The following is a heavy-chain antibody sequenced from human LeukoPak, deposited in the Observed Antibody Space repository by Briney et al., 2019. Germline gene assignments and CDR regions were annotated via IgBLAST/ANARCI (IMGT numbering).Heavy chain of an antibody. Sequence: GGSLRLSCAASRFTFSSYSMNWVRQAPGKGLEWVSSISSSSSYIYYADSVKGRFTISRDNAKNSLYLQMNSLRAEDTAVYYCARERLNYYDSSGYFDYWGQGTLVTVSS. V-gene: IGHV3-21*01. CDR1: RFTFSSYS. D-gene: IGHD3-22*01. CDR3: ARERLNYYDSSGYFDY. CDR2: ISSSSSYI. J-gene: IGHJ4*02.